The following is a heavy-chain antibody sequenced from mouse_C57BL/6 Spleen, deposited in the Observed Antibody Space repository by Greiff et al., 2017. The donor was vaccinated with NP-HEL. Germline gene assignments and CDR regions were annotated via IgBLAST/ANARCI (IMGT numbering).Heavy chain of an antibody. Sequence: VQLQQPGAELVRPGSSVKLSCKASGYTFTSYWMDWVKQRPGQGLEWIGNIYPSDSETHYNQKFKDKATLTVDKSSSTAYMQLSSLTSEDSAVYYCAHYDGGAMDYWGQGTSVTVSS. CDR1: GYTFTSYW. V-gene: IGHV1-61*01. CDR2: IYPSDSET. J-gene: IGHJ4*01. CDR3: AHYDGGAMDY. D-gene: IGHD1-2*01.